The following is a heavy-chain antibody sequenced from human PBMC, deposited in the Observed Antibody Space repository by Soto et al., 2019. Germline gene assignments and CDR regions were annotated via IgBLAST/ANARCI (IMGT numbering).Heavy chain of an antibody. V-gene: IGHV4-31*03. D-gene: IGHD1-26*01. CDR2: IYYSGST. Sequence: SETLSLTCTVSGGSISSGGYYWSWIRQHPGKGLEWIGYIYYSGSTYYNPSLKSRVTISVDTSKNQFSLKLSSVTAADTAVYYCARDPGGSSGGAFDIWGQGTMVRVSS. CDR1: GGSISSGGYY. CDR3: ARDPGGSSGGAFDI. J-gene: IGHJ3*02.